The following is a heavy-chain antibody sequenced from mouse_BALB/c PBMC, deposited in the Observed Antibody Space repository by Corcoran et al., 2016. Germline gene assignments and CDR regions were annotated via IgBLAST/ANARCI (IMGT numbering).Heavy chain of an antibody. D-gene: IGHD2-4*01. Sequence: RVKTGDSVKISCKASGYSFTAYYMLLVKQSHGKSLEWIGYISCYNGATNYNQKFKDKATLTTDTSSSTAYMQFNRLTSEDAAVYYCARNYDRALDYWGQGTSVTVSS. J-gene: IGHJ4*01. V-gene: IGHV1S34*01. CDR3: ARNYDRALDY. CDR2: ISCYNGAT. CDR1: GYSFTAYY.